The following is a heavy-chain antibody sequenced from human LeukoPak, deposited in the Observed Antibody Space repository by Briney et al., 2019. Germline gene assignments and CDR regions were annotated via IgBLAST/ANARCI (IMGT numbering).Heavy chain of an antibody. CDR3: ARALGYCSGGSCYHHNWFDP. V-gene: IGHV1-69*13. CDR2: IIPIFGTA. D-gene: IGHD2-15*01. CDR1: GGTFSSYA. J-gene: IGHJ5*02. Sequence: SVKVSCKASGGTFSSYAISWVRQAPGQGLEWMGGIIPIFGTANYAQKFQGRVTITADESTSTAYMELSSLRPEDTAVYYCARALGYCSGGSCYHHNWFDPWGQGTLVTVSS.